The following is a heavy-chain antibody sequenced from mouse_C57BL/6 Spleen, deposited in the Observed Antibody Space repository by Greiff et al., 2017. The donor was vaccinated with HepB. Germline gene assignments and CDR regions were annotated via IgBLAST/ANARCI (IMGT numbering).Heavy chain of an antibody. CDR1: GYTFTEYT. V-gene: IGHV1-62-2*01. J-gene: IGHJ2*01. CDR3: ARIYYDYDVGSGFDY. CDR2: FYPGSGSI. Sequence: QVQLKESGAELVKPGASVKLSCKASGYTFTEYTIHWVKQRSGQGLEWIGWFYPGSGSIKYNEKFKDKATLTADKSSSTVYMELSRLTSEDSAVYYCARIYYDYDVGSGFDYWGQGTTLTVSS. D-gene: IGHD2-4*01.